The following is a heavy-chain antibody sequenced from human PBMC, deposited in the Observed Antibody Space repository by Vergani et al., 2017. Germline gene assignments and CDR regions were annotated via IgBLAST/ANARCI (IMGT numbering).Heavy chain of an antibody. CDR3: ARDKVVVAASVLGRNWFDP. CDR2: IYHSGST. D-gene: IGHD2-15*01. J-gene: IGHJ5*02. Sequence: QVQLQESGPGLVKPSGTLSLTCAVSGGSISSSNWWSWVRQPPXKGLEWIGEIYHSGSTNYNPSLKSRVTISVDKSKNQFSLKLSSVTAADTAVYYCARDKVVVAASVLGRNWFDPWGQGTLVTVSS. V-gene: IGHV4-4*02. CDR1: GGSISSSNW.